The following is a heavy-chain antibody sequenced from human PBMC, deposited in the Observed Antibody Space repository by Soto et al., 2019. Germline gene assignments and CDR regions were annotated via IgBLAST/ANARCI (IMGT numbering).Heavy chain of an antibody. CDR1: GYTFTSYG. D-gene: IGHD1-26*01. CDR2: ISAYNGNT. V-gene: IGHV1-18*01. J-gene: IGHJ4*02. Sequence: GASVKVSCKASGYTFTSYGISWVRQAPGQGLEWMGWISAYNGNTNYAQKLQGRVTMTTDTSTSTAYMELRSLRSDDTAVYYCARAVSKWELLPFDYWGQGTLVTVSS. CDR3: ARAVSKWELLPFDY.